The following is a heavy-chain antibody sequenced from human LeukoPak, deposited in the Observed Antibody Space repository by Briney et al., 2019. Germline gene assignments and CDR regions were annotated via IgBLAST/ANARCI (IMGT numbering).Heavy chain of an antibody. CDR1: GFTFSDYY. Sequence: GGSLRLSCAASGFTFSDYYMSWVRQAPGKGLEWVSDISSTSIYTNYADSVKGRFTISRDNAKNSLYLQMNSLRAEDTAVYYCAREDGYSSSWYSDYWGQGTLVTVSS. CDR2: ISSTSIYT. V-gene: IGHV3-11*05. CDR3: AREDGYSSSWYSDY. D-gene: IGHD6-13*01. J-gene: IGHJ4*02.